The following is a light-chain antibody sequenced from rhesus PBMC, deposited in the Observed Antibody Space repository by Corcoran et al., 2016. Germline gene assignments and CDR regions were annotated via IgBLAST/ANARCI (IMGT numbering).Light chain of an antibody. CDR3: SSYATFNTFT. J-gene: IGLJ1*01. Sequence: QAAPTQSPSVSGSPGQSVTISCIGTSSDIGGSNRVSWYQLHPGKAPKVLIYEVIKRPSGVSDRFSGSKSGKTASLTISGLQVDDEADYYCSSYATFNTFTFGSGTRLTVL. CDR1: SSDIGGSNR. V-gene: IGLV2-13*03. CDR2: EVI.